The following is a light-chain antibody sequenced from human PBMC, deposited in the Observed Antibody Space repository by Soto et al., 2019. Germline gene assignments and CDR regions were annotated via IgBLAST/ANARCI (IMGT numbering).Light chain of an antibody. CDR3: QQYYTPRT. Sequence: DIVMTQSPDSLAVFLGERATINCKSSQSVLYSSDNNNYLAWYQQKPGQPPKLLIYWASTRGVGVPDRFSGSGSGTDFTLTISNLQAEDVAVYYCQQYYTPRTFGQGTKVEIK. CDR2: WAS. V-gene: IGKV4-1*01. CDR1: QSVLYSSDNNNY. J-gene: IGKJ1*01.